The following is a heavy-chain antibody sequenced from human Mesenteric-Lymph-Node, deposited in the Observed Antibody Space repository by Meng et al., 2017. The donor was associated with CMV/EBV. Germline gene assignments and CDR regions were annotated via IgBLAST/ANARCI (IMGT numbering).Heavy chain of an antibody. CDR3: ARSRHCSGGSCWGRNYFDY. CDR1: GGSISSSSYY. CDR2: IYYGGTT. Sequence: SETLSLTCTVSGGSISSSSYYWGWIRQPPGKGLEWLGSIYYGGTTYHNPSLKSRATISVDTSNNQFSLKLNSVTAADTAVYYCARSRHCSGGSCWGRNYFDYWGQGTLVTVSS. J-gene: IGHJ4*02. V-gene: IGHV4-39*07. D-gene: IGHD2-15*01.